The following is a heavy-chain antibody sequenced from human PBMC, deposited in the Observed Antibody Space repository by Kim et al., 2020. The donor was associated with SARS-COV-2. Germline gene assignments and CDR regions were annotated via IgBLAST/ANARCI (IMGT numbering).Heavy chain of an antibody. Sequence: SETLSLTCAVYGGSFSGYYWSWIRQPPGKGLEWIGEINHSGSTNYNPSLKSRVTISVDTSKNQFSLKLSSVTAADTAVYYCARGGENLSRYYYGSGSYSPSDYWGQGTLVTVSS. D-gene: IGHD3-10*01. CDR3: ARGGENLSRYYYGSGSYSPSDY. J-gene: IGHJ4*02. CDR2: INHSGST. CDR1: GGSFSGYY. V-gene: IGHV4-34*01.